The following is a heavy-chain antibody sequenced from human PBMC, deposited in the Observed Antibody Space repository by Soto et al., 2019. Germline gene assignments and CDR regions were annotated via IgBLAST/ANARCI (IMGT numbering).Heavy chain of an antibody. V-gene: IGHV1-3*01. D-gene: IGHD6-13*01. Sequence: GASVKVSCKTSGYSFYNSGISWVRQAPGQRLEWMGWINAGNGNTKYSQKFQGRVTITRDTSASTAYMELSSLRSEDTAVYYCASSNIVAAPYGMDVWGQGTTVTVSS. J-gene: IGHJ6*02. CDR1: GYSFYNSG. CDR3: ASSNIVAAPYGMDV. CDR2: INAGNGNT.